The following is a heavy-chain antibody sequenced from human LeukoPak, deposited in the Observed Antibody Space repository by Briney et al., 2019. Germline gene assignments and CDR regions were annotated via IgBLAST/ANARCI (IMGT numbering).Heavy chain of an antibody. CDR1: GYTLTSYG. D-gene: IGHD4-11*01. Sequence: GALVKVSCKASGYTLTSYGITWVRQAPGQGLEWMGWISAYNGNTNYAQKFQGRVTMTTDTSTSTAYMELRSLRSDDTAVYYCARVRTTPDLYYYYMDVWGKGTTVTVSS. CDR2: ISAYNGNT. J-gene: IGHJ6*03. V-gene: IGHV1-18*01. CDR3: ARVRTTPDLYYYYMDV.